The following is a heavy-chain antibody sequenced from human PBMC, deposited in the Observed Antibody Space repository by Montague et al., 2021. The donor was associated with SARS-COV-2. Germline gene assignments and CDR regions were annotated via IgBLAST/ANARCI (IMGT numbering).Heavy chain of an antibody. CDR2: SYYNTGYT. Sequence: SETLSLTCSVSGGSISDYYWNWSRQPPGKGLVWFGYSYYNTGYTNYNPSLQSRVTISLDTSKNQFSLNLRSVTAADTALYFCARGTGYDYYFDCWGLGTLVTVSS. CDR3: ARGTGYDYYFDC. CDR1: GGSISDYY. J-gene: IGHJ4*02. D-gene: IGHD5-12*01. V-gene: IGHV4-59*01.